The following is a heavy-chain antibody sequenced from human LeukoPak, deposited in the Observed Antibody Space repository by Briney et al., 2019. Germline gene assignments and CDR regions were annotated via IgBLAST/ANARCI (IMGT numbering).Heavy chain of an antibody. V-gene: IGHV4-61*01. CDR1: GGSVSSGSYY. CDR2: IYYSGST. CDR3: ARRDSSAGYFDY. Sequence: SETLSLTCTVSGGSVSSGSYYWSWIRQPPGKGLEWIGYIYYSGSTNYNPSLKSRVTISVDTSKNQFSLKLSSVTAADTAVYYCARRDSSAGYFDYWGQGTLVTAPS. D-gene: IGHD6-19*01. J-gene: IGHJ4*02.